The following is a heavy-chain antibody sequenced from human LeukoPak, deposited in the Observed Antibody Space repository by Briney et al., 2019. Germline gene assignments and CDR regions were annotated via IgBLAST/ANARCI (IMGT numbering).Heavy chain of an antibody. CDR1: GDSVSSNTAA. D-gene: IGHD4-11*01. CDR2: TYYRSKWYN. V-gene: IGHV6-1*01. J-gene: IGHJ6*02. CDR3: ARGVTTGTLGYDYHGMDV. Sequence: SQTLSLTCAISGDSVSSNTAAWNWIRQSPSRGLEWLGRTYYRSKWYNDYAVSVKSRITINPDTSKNQFSLQLSSVTPEDTAVYYCARGVTTGTLGYDYHGMDVWGQGTTVTVSS.